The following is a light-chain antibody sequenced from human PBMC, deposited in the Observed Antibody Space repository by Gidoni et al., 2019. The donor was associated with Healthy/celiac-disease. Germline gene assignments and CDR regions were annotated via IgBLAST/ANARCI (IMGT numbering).Light chain of an antibody. CDR1: QSVSGSY. J-gene: IGKJ4*01. Sequence: EIVLTQSPGTLSLSPGERATLSCRASQSVSGSYLAWYQQKPGQAPRLLSSGASSRATGIPDRFSGSGSGTDFTLTISRLEPEDFAVYYCQQYGSLPTFGGGTKVEIK. CDR3: QQYGSLPT. CDR2: GAS. V-gene: IGKV3-20*01.